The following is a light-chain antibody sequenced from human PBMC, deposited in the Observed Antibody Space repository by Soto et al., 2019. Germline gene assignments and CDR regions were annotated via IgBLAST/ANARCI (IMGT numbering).Light chain of an antibody. CDR2: GAS. Sequence: EMVMTQSPATLSVSPGERATRSCRASQSVSNNLAWYQQKPGQAPRLLIYGASTRATGIPARFSGSGSGTEFTLTISSLQSEDFAVYYCQQYNNWPPYTFGQGTKLEIK. CDR3: QQYNNWPPYT. CDR1: QSVSNN. V-gene: IGKV3-15*01. J-gene: IGKJ2*01.